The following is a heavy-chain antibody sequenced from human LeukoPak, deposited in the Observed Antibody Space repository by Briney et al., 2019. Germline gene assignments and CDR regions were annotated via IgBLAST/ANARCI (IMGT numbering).Heavy chain of an antibody. CDR2: IMPLFGTA. D-gene: IGHD4-17*01. Sequence: SVKVSCKTSGGTFNNSAISWVRQAPGQGLEWLGGIMPLFGTAGYAQKFQGRVTITKDESTRTVYLELTSLTSDDTAVYYCARDVHGDYWSGWFDPWGQVTLVSVSS. V-gene: IGHV1-69*05. CDR3: ARDVHGDYWSGWFDP. CDR1: GGTFNNSA. J-gene: IGHJ5*02.